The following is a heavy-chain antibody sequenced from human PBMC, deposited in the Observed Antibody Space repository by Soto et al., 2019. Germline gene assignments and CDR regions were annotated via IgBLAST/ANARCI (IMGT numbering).Heavy chain of an antibody. D-gene: IGHD5-18*01. Sequence: PGGSLRLSCAASGFTFSRYWMNWVRQAPGKGVEWVANIKQDGTEKNYVDSVKGRFTITRDNARYSLYLQMDSLRAEDTAVYFCARGDTPMITGMDSFEIWGQGTMVTVSS. CDR3: ARGDTPMITGMDSFEI. V-gene: IGHV3-7*01. CDR2: IKQDGTEK. J-gene: IGHJ3*02. CDR1: GFTFSRYW.